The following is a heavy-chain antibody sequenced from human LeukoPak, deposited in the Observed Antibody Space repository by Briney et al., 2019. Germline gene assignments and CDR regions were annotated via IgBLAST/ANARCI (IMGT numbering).Heavy chain of an antibody. V-gene: IGHV3-30-3*01. J-gene: IGHJ3*02. CDR3: ARSGASKYYYDSKAAFDI. Sequence: GRSLRLSCAASGFTFSSYAMHWVRQAPGKGLEWVAVISYDGSNKYYADSVKGRFTISRDSSKNTLYLQMNSLRAEDTAVYYCARSGASKYYYDSKAAFDIWGQGTMVTVSS. CDR1: GFTFSSYA. CDR2: ISYDGSNK. D-gene: IGHD3-22*01.